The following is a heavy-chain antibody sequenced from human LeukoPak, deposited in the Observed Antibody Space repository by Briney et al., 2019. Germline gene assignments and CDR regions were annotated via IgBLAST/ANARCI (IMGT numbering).Heavy chain of an antibody. CDR1: GFTFSSYG. J-gene: IGHJ4*02. CDR3: ARAPSGGIQLWSFDY. D-gene: IGHD5-18*01. V-gene: IGHV3-30*03. Sequence: PGGSLRLSCAASGFTFSSYGMHWVRQAPGKGLEWVAVISYDGSNKYYADSVKGRFTISRDNSKNTLYLQMNSLRAEDTAVYYCARAPSGGIQLWSFDYWGQGTLVTVSS. CDR2: ISYDGSNK.